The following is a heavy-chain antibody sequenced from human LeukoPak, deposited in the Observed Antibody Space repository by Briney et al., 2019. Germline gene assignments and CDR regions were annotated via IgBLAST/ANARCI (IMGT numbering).Heavy chain of an antibody. J-gene: IGHJ4*02. D-gene: IGHD7-27*01. CDR3: VRTPPNWGFDY. Sequence: ASVKVSCKASGYTFTTHDINWVRQATGQGLEWLGWMSPNSGDTGYAQKFQGRATVTSDSSISTAYKELSSLRSEDTAIYYCVRTPPNWGFDYWGQGTLVTVSS. V-gene: IGHV1-8*01. CDR2: MSPNSGDT. CDR1: GYTFTTHD.